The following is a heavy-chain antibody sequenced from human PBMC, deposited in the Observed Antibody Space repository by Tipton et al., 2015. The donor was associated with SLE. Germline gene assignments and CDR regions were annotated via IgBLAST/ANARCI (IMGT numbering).Heavy chain of an antibody. D-gene: IGHD3-3*01. V-gene: IGHV4-34*01. CDR2: INHSGST. Sequence: TLSLNCAVYGGSFSGYYWSWIRQPPGKGLEWIGEINHSGSTNYNPSLKSRVTISVDTSKNQFSLKLSSVTAADTAVYYCARGWILQFLEDRSDAFDIWGQGTMVTVSS. J-gene: IGHJ3*02. CDR1: GGSFSGYY. CDR3: ARGWILQFLEDRSDAFDI.